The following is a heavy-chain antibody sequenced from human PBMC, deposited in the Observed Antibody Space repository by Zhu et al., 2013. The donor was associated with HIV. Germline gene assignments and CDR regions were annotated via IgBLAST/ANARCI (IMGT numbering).Heavy chain of an antibody. V-gene: IGHV1-18*01. CDR1: FTPFTSYG. J-gene: IGHJ4*02. CDR2: ISVYNGNT. Sequence: QVQLVQSDXGEKLGLSXGLLQGFWFTPFTSYGISWVRQAPGQGLEWMGWISVYNGNTNYAQNLQGRVTMTTDTSTSTAYMELKSLRSDDTAVYYCARALALTEVGTYDYWGQGTLVTVSS. D-gene: IGHD2-21*02. CDR3: ARALALTEVGTYDY.